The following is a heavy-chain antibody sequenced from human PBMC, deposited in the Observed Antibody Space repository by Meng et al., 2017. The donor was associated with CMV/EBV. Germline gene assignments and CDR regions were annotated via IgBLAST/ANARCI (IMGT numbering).Heavy chain of an antibody. CDR3: ARGDRIVVVPAAIQKVTYYYYYGMDV. CDR2: IGSSSRYI. D-gene: IGHD2-2*02. V-gene: IGHV3-21*01. CDR1: GFTFSSYS. Sequence: GESLKISCAASGFTFSSYSMNWVRQAPGKGLEWVSSIGSSSRYIYYADSVKGRFTISRDNAKNSLYLQMNSLRAEDTAVYYCARGDRIVVVPAAIQKVTYYYYYGMDVWGQGTTVTVSS. J-gene: IGHJ6*02.